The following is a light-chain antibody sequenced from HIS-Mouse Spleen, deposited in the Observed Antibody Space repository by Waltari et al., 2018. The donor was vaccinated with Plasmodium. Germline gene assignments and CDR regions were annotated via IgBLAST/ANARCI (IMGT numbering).Light chain of an antibody. V-gene: IGLV3-1*01. CDR3: QAWDSSTVV. CDR1: NLGDKY. Sequence: SYELTQPPSVSVSPGQTASITCSGDNLGDKYACWYQQKPGQSPVLVIYKDSKRPSGIPERFSGSNSGNTATLTISGTQAMDEADYYCQAWDSSTVVF. J-gene: IGLJ2*01. CDR2: KDS.